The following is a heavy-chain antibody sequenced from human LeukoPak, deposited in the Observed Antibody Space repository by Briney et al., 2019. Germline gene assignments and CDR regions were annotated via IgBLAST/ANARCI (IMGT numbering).Heavy chain of an antibody. Sequence: RPGGSLRLSCATSGFSFSNYGMHWVRQAPGKGLEWVAVIWSNGINRYYADFVKGRFTFSRDNSKNTLSLQMNSLRVEDTAVYYRVKERGPFDGFDIWGQGTMVTVSS. CDR1: GFSFSNYG. CDR2: IWSNGINR. J-gene: IGHJ3*02. V-gene: IGHV3-33*06. CDR3: VKERGPFDGFDI.